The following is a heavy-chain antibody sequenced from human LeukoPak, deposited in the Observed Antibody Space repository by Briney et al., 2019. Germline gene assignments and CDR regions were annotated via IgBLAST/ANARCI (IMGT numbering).Heavy chain of an antibody. V-gene: IGHV4-34*01. D-gene: IGHD3-10*01. Sequence: SETLSLTCAVYGGSFSGYYWSWIRQPPGKGLEWIGEINLSGSTNYNPSLKSRVTISVATSKNQFSLKLSSVTAADTAVYYCARLHSWNHYYGDIWGQGTMVTVSS. CDR2: INLSGST. CDR1: GGSFSGYY. CDR3: ARLHSWNHYYGDI. J-gene: IGHJ3*02.